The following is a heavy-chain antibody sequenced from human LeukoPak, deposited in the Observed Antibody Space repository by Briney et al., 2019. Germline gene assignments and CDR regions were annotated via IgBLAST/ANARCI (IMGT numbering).Heavy chain of an antibody. J-gene: IGHJ4*02. CDR1: RYTLTELS. V-gene: IGHV1-24*01. CDR2: FEPEDGGT. CDR3: ATSSVAGNLGFEY. Sequence: ASEKVSCKVSRYTLTELSMHWVRQAPGNGLEWRGGFEPEDGGTIYAQKFQGRVTMPEDTSTDTAYMELSSLRSEDTAVYYCATSSVAGNLGFEYGGGGTRVSVS. D-gene: IGHD6-19*01.